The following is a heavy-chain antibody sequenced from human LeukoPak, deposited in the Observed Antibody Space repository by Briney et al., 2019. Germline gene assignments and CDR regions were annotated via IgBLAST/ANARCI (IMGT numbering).Heavy chain of an antibody. D-gene: IGHD6-6*01. CDR1: GFTFSSYS. J-gene: IGHJ4*02. Sequence: GGSLRLSCAASGFTFSSYSMNWVRQAPGKGLEWVSSISSSSSYIYYADSVKGRFTISRDNAKNSLYLQMNSLRAEDTAVYYCARASNREGEYYFDYWGQGTLVTVSS. CDR2: ISSSSSYI. V-gene: IGHV3-21*01. CDR3: ARASNREGEYYFDY.